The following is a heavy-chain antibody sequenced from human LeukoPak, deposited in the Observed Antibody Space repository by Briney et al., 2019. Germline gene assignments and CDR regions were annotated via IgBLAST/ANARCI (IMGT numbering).Heavy chain of an antibody. CDR1: GFTVSSNY. J-gene: IGHJ4*02. D-gene: IGHD4-17*01. CDR3: VPVTRYYFDY. Sequence: GGSLRLSCAASGFTVSSNYMSWVRQAPGPGLKWVSVIYSGGSTYYADSVKGRFTISRDNSKDTLYLQMNSLRAEDTAVYYCVPVTRYYFDYWGQGTLVTVSS. V-gene: IGHV3-66*02. CDR2: IYSGGST.